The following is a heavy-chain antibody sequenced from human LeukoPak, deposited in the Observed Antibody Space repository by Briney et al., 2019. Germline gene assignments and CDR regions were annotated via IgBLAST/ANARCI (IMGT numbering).Heavy chain of an antibody. CDR1: GGTFSSYA. CDR3: ARAHDLYDSSGYYLYYFDY. CDR2: ISAYNGNT. J-gene: IGHJ4*02. V-gene: IGHV1-18*01. Sequence: ASVKVSCKASGGTFSSYAISWVRQAPGQGLEWMGWISAYNGNTNYAQKLQGRVTMTTDTSTSTAYMELRSLRSDDTAVYYCARAHDLYDSSGYYLYYFDYWGQGTLVTVSS. D-gene: IGHD3-22*01.